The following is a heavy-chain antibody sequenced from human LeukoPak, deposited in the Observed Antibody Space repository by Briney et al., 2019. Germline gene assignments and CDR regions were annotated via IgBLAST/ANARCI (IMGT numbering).Heavy chain of an antibody. V-gene: IGHV1-8*01. CDR1: GYTFTSYD. CDR2: MNPNSGNT. J-gene: IGHJ4*02. CDR3: ARRIAARPGAFGY. D-gene: IGHD6-6*01. Sequence: VASVKVSCKASGYTFTSYDINWVRQATGQGLEWMGWMNPNSGNTGYAQKFQGRVTMTRNTSISTAYMELSSLRPEDTAVYYCARRIAARPGAFGYWGQGTLVTVSS.